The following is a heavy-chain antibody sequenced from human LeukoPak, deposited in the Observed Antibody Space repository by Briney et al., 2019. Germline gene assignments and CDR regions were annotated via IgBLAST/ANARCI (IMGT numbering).Heavy chain of an antibody. V-gene: IGHV4-39*03. D-gene: IGHD2-15*01. CDR3: FATINCSGGSCDDSEEYYFDY. CDR1: GGSISSSSYY. J-gene: IGHJ4*02. Sequence: SETLSLTCTVSGGSISSSSYYWGWIRQPPGKGLEWIGSIYYSGSTYYNPSLKSRVTISVDTSKNQFSLKLSSVTAADTAVYYCFATINCSGGSCDDSEEYYFDYWGQGTLVTVSS. CDR2: IYYSGST.